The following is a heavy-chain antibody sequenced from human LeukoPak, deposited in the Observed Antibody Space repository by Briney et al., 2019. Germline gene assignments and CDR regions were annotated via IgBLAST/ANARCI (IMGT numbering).Heavy chain of an antibody. CDR1: GFSFSNYW. CDR2: INSDGSST. Sequence: PGGSLRLSCAASGFSFSNYWMHWVRQAPGKGLVWVSRINSDGSSTTYADSVKGRFTISRDNSKNTLYLQMNSLRAEDTAVYYCAKDVYYGSGDRAGFDYWGQGTLVTVSS. D-gene: IGHD3-10*01. J-gene: IGHJ4*02. CDR3: AKDVYYGSGDRAGFDY. V-gene: IGHV3-74*01.